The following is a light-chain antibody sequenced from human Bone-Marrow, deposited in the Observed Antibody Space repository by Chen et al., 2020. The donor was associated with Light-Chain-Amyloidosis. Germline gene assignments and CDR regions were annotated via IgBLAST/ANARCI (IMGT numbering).Light chain of an antibody. CDR3: GAWDNGLSDWM. CDR1: SSNIGNNY. Sequence: QSVLTQPPSVSAAPGQRVTISCSGSSSNIGNNYVSWYQQLPGTAPKLLIYDNNKRPSGIPDRFSGSKSGTSATLGITGLQTGDEAVYYCGAWDNGLSDWMFGVGTKLTVL. J-gene: IGLJ3*02. CDR2: DNN. V-gene: IGLV1-51*01.